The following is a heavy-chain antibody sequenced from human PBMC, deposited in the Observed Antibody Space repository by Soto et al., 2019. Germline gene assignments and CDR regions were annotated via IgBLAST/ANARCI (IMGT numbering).Heavy chain of an antibody. CDR2: IWYDGSNK. CDR1: GFTFSSYG. D-gene: IGHD6-19*01. CDR3: ARDHGIAVAGGPYYYGMDV. J-gene: IGHJ6*02. V-gene: IGHV3-33*01. Sequence: GGSLRLSCAASGFTFSSYGMHWVRQAPGKGLEWVAVIWYDGSNKYYADSVKGRFTISRDNSKNTLYLQMNSLRAEDTAVYYCARDHGIAVAGGPYYYGMDVWGQGTTVTVSS.